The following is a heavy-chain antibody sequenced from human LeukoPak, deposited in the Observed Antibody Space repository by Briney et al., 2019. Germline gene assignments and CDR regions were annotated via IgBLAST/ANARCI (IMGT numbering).Heavy chain of an antibody. D-gene: IGHD6-19*01. CDR1: GFTFSSYA. V-gene: IGHV3-30*04. CDR2: ISYDGSNK. Sequence: PGGSRRLSCAASGFTFSSYAMHWVRQAPGKGLEWVAVISYDGSNKYYADSVKGRFTISRDNSKNTLYLQMNSLRAEDTAVYYCARDLGSGSGWYFYYYGMDVWGQGTTVTVSS. J-gene: IGHJ6*02. CDR3: ARDLGSGSGWYFYYYGMDV.